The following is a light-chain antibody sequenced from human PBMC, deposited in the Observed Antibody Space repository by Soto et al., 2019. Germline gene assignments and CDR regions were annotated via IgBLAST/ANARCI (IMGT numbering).Light chain of an antibody. CDR3: QHRSNWPPIT. CDR1: QSVGTY. Sequence: EIVMTQSPATLSVSPGERATLSCRASQSVGTYLAWYQQKPGQPPRLLIYEASKRATGIPARFSGSGSETDFTLTISSLESEDFGVYYCQHRSNWPPITFGQGTRLEIK. V-gene: IGKV3-11*01. CDR2: EAS. J-gene: IGKJ5*01.